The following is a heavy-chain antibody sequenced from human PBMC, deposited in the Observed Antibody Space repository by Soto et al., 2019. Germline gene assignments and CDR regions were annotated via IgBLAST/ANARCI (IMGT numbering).Heavy chain of an antibody. CDR2: ISYDGSNK. CDR3: AKDQRLTSGWYSIDN. V-gene: IGHV3-30*18. Sequence: PGGCLRLSCAASGLTFRNYGMDGVRQAPGKGLEWVAAISYDGSNKYYADSVQGRFTISRDNSKNTLYLQMNSLRAEDTAVYYCAKDQRLTSGWYSIDNWGQGTLVTVSS. CDR1: GLTFRNYG. J-gene: IGHJ4*02. D-gene: IGHD6-13*01.